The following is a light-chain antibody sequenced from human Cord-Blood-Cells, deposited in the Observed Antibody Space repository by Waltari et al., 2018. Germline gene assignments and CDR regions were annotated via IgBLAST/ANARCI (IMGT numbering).Light chain of an antibody. J-gene: IGLJ2*01. Sequence: SYVPTQQPSVSVAPGKTARITCGGKNRGSKSVHRYQQKPGQAPVLVIDYDSDRPSGIPERFSGYNSGNTATLPSSRVAAGDEADYYCQVWDSSSDHVVFGGGTKLTVL. CDR2: YDS. CDR1: NRGSKS. CDR3: QVWDSSSDHVV. V-gene: IGLV3-21*04.